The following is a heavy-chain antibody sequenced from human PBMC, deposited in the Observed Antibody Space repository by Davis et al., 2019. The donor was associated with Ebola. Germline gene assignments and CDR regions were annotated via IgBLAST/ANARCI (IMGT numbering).Heavy chain of an antibody. D-gene: IGHD2-21*01. CDR3: ARGLLRTAEDAFDI. CDR2: ISSSSSYT. J-gene: IGHJ3*02. Sequence: GESLKISCAASGFTFSSYYMNWVRQAPGKGLEWVSYISSSSSYTKYADSVKGRFTVSRDNAKYSMYLQMNSLRVEDTAVYYCARGLLRTAEDAFDIWGQGTMVSVSS. CDR1: GFTFSSYY. V-gene: IGHV3-21*05.